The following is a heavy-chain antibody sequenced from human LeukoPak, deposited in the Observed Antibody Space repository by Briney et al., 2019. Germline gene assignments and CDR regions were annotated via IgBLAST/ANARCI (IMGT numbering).Heavy chain of an antibody. D-gene: IGHD6-6*01. Sequence: GSLRLSCAGSGFPFSGYSMNWVRQTPGKGLEWVSSMSILSGITYYAESVKGRFTVSRDNAKNLLHLQMNSLRVEDTAIYYCAREFEYSTSGAGYWGQGTLVTVSS. CDR3: AREFEYSTSGAGY. CDR2: MSILSGIT. J-gene: IGHJ4*02. CDR1: GFPFSGYS. V-gene: IGHV3-21*01.